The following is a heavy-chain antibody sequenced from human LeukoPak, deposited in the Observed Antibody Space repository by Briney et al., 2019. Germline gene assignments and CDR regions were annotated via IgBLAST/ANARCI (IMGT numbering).Heavy chain of an antibody. CDR2: IYYSGST. Sequence: SETLSLTCTVSGGSISSYYWSWIRQPPGKGLEWIGYIYYSGSTNYNPSLKSRVTISVDTSKNQFSLNLSSVTAADTAVYYCARSIRGGWFDPWGQGTLVTVSS. D-gene: IGHD3-10*01. J-gene: IGHJ5*02. V-gene: IGHV4-59*01. CDR1: GGSISSYY. CDR3: ARSIRGGWFDP.